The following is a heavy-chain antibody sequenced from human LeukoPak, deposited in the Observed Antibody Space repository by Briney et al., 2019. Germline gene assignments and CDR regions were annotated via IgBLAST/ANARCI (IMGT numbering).Heavy chain of an antibody. CDR2: FGGSSGSA. V-gene: IGHV3-23*01. J-gene: IGHJ4*02. Sequence: GGSLRLSCAASGFTFSSYGMSWVRQAPGKGLEWVSTFGGSSGSAFYADSVKGRFTISRDNSKNTLYLQMNSLRAEDTAVYYCAKRALLGFGELYYFDYWGQGTLVTVSS. CDR1: GFTFSSYG. D-gene: IGHD3-10*01. CDR3: AKRALLGFGELYYFDY.